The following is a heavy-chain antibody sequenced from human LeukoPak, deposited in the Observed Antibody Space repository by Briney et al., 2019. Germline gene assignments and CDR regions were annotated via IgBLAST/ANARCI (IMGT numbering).Heavy chain of an antibody. CDR2: INPNSGGT. Sequence: GASVKVSCKASGYTSTGYYMHWVRQAPGQGLEWMGWINPNSGGTNYAQKFQGRVTMTRDTSISTAYMELSRLRSDDTAVYYCARAIYGSGSFVDYWGQGTLVTVSS. CDR1: GYTSTGYY. D-gene: IGHD3-10*01. J-gene: IGHJ4*02. V-gene: IGHV1-2*02. CDR3: ARAIYGSGSFVDY.